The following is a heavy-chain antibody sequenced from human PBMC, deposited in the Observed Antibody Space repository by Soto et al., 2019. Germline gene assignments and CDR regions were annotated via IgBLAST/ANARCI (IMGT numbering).Heavy chain of an antibody. CDR3: AREGTATFDP. Sequence: TLSLTCTVSGGSISSGGYYWSWIRQHPGKGLEWIGYIYYSGSTYHKPSLKSRVTISVDTSKNQFSLKLSSVTAADTAVYYCAREGTATFDPWGQGTLVTVSS. CDR2: IYYSGST. CDR1: GGSISSGGYY. J-gene: IGHJ5*02. V-gene: IGHV4-31*03. D-gene: IGHD1-1*01.